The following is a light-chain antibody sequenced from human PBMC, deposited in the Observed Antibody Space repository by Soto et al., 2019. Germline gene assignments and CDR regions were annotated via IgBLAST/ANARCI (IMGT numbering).Light chain of an antibody. V-gene: IGKV3-20*01. CDR2: GAS. CDR1: QSVSSSY. J-gene: IGKJ1*01. CDR3: QQYGYSFWT. Sequence: SGCTQSRCTLSLSPVERATLSCRASQSVSSSYLAWYQQKPGQAPRLLIYGASSRATGIPDRFSGSGSGADYTLTISRLEPEDSAVYYCQQYGYSFWTFAQGTKVDIK.